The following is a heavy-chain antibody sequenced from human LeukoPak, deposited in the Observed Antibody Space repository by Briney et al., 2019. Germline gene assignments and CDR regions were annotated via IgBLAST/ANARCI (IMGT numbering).Heavy chain of an antibody. D-gene: IGHD2-2*02. J-gene: IGHJ5*02. V-gene: IGHV3-53*05. Sequence: GGSLRLSCAASGFTVSSNYMSWVRQAPGKGLEWVSVIYSGGSTYYADSVKGRFTISRDNSKNTLYLQMNGLRAEDTAVYYCARDCSSTSCYISWGQGTLVTVSS. CDR2: IYSGGST. CDR3: ARDCSSTSCYIS. CDR1: GFTVSSNY.